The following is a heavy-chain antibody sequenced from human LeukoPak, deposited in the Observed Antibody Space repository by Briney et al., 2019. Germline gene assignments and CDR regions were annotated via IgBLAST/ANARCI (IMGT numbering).Heavy chain of an antibody. J-gene: IGHJ4*02. V-gene: IGHV1-3*01. CDR1: GYTFTSYA. CDR3: ARAQARALTGTARNYYDSSGYYPY. CDR2: INAGNGNT. D-gene: IGHD3-22*01. Sequence: GASVKVSCKASGYTFTSYAMHWVRQAPGQRLEWMGWINAGNGNTKYSQKFQGRVTITRDTSASTAYTELSSLRSEDTAVYYCARAQARALTGTARNYYDSSGYYPYWGQGTLVTVSS.